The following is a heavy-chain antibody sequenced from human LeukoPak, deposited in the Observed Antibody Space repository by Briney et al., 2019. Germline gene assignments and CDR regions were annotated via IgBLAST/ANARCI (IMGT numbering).Heavy chain of an antibody. Sequence: GSVKVSCKASGYTFSSYDINWVRQATGQGLEWMGWMNPNSGNTGYAQKFQGRVTMTRNTSISTAYMELSSLRSEDTAVYYCARRASRITIFGVVTARMDVWGKGTTVTVSS. CDR2: MNPNSGNT. CDR1: GYTFSSYD. V-gene: IGHV1-8*01. CDR3: ARRASRITIFGVVTARMDV. D-gene: IGHD3-3*01. J-gene: IGHJ6*04.